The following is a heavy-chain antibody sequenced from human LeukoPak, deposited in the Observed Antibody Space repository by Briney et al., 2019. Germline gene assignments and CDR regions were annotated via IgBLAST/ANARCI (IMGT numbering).Heavy chain of an antibody. Sequence: ASVKVSCKASGYTFTSYDINWARQATGQGLEWMGWMNPNSGNTGYAQKFQGRVTMTRSTSISTAYMELSSLRSEDTAMYYCAKATDGRFDDWGQGTLVTVSS. CDR1: GYTFTSYD. CDR2: MNPNSGNT. V-gene: IGHV1-8*01. CDR3: AKATDGRFDD. J-gene: IGHJ4*02.